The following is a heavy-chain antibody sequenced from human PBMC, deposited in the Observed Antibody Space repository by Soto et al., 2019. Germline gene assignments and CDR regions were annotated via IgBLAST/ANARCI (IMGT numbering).Heavy chain of an antibody. J-gene: IGHJ4*02. CDR3: ASGGWGSSWYEGGSRIDY. CDR2: IGAAGDT. CDR1: GFTFSNYD. Sequence: EVQLVESGGGLVQPGGSLRLSCAASGFTFSNYDMHWVRQVTGKGLELVSAIGAAGDTYYPDSVKGRFTISRENAKNSLYLQMNSLRAEDTAVYYCASGGWGSSWYEGGSRIDYWGQGALVTVSS. D-gene: IGHD6-13*01. V-gene: IGHV3-13*01.